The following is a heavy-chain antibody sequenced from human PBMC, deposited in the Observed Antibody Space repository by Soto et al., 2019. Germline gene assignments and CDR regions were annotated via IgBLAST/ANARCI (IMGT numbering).Heavy chain of an antibody. V-gene: IGHV1-18*04. D-gene: IGHD6-19*01. CDR2: ISPYSGET. CDR3: ARGPVAGSDF. CDR1: GYTFTSYG. J-gene: IGHJ4*02. Sequence: ASVKVSCKASGYTFTSYGIVWVRQAPGQGLEWMGWISPYSGETRYAEKFQDRVTLTTDTSKKTAYMALRNLNSDDTAVYWCARGPVAGSDFWGQGTLVTVSS.